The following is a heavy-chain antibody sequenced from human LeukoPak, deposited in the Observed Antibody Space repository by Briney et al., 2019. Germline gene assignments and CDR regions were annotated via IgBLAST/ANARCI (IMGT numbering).Heavy chain of an antibody. CDR2: IYHSGST. D-gene: IGHD6-13*01. Sequence: SETLSLTCAVSGGSISSGGYSWSWIRQPPGKGLEWIGYIYHSGSTYYNPSLKSRVTISVDRSKNQFSLKLSSVTAADTAVYYCALNSRNWFDPRGQGTLVTVSS. CDR1: GGSISSGGYS. J-gene: IGHJ5*02. CDR3: ALNSRNWFDP. V-gene: IGHV4-30-2*01.